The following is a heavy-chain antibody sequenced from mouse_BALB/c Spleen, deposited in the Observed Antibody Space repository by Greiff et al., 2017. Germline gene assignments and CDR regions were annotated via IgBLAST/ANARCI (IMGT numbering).Heavy chain of an antibody. Sequence: EVQRVESGGGLVKPGGSLKLSCAASGFAFSSYDMSWVRQTPEKRLEWVAYISSGGGSTYYPDTVKGRFTISRDNAKNTLYLQMSSLKSEDTAMYYCARREKSNYFDYWGQGTTLTVSS. CDR2: ISSGGGST. J-gene: IGHJ2*01. CDR3: ARREKSNYFDY. V-gene: IGHV5-12-1*01. CDR1: GFAFSSYD.